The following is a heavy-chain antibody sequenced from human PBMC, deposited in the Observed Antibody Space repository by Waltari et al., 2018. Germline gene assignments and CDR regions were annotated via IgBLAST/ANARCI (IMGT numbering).Heavy chain of an antibody. V-gene: IGHV4-34*01. CDR1: GGSFSGYY. Sequence: QVQLQQWGAGLLKPSETLSLTCAVYGGSFSGYYWSWIRQPPGKGLEWIWEINHSGSTNYNPSLKSRVTISVDTSKNQFSLKLSSVTAADTAVYYCARSYGYSYGRHWGQGTMVTVSS. CDR3: ARSYGYSYGRH. CDR2: INHSGST. J-gene: IGHJ3*01. D-gene: IGHD5-18*01.